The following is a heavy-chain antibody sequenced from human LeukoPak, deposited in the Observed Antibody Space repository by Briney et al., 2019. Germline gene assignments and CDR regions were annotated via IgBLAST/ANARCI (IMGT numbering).Heavy chain of an antibody. CDR3: ARDLRRSGYNWGCDH. CDR1: GFLFTHYC. V-gene: IGHV1-46*01. J-gene: IGHJ4*02. CDR2: ITSSGGDT. Sequence: ASVKLSCTASGFLFTHYCMHWVRQAPGQGLEWMAIITSSGGDTSYAQKFEGRVTMTRDTSTRTVYMELSSLTSEDTAVYYCARDLRRSGYNWGCDHWGQGTLVTVSP. D-gene: IGHD5-24*01.